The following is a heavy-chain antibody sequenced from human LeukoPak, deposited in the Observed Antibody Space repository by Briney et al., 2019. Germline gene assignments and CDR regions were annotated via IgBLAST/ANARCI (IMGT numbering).Heavy chain of an antibody. CDR3: ARDSGGRIAAADWFDY. V-gene: IGHV4-31*03. J-gene: IGHJ4*02. CDR1: GGSISSGGYY. Sequence: SETLSLTCTVSGGSISSGGYYWSWIRQHPGKGLEWIGYIYYSGSTYYNPSLKSRVTISVDTSKNQFSLKLSSVTAADTAVYYCARDSGGRIAAADWFDYWGQGTLVTVFS. D-gene: IGHD6-13*01. CDR2: IYYSGST.